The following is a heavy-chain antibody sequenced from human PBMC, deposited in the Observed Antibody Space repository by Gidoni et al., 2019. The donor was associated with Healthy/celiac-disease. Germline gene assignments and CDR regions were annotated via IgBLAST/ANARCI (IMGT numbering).Heavy chain of an antibody. D-gene: IGHD6-13*01. J-gene: IGHJ4*02. CDR1: GGSFSGYY. CDR2: INHSGST. Sequence: QVQLQQWGAGLLKPSETLSPTCAVYGGSFSGYYWSRHRQPPGKGLEWIGEINHSGSTNYNPCLKSRVTISVDTSKNQFSLKLSSVTAADTAVYYCARTRRVAAAALNWGQGTLVTVSS. CDR3: ARTRRVAAAALN. V-gene: IGHV4-34*01.